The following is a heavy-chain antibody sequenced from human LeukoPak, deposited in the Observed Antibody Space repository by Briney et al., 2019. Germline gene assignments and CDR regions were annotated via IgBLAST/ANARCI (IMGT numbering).Heavy chain of an antibody. CDR2: IKQEGSEK. D-gene: IGHD5-12*01. Sequence: GGSLRLSRAASGYTLSSYWMSWVRQAPGEGLEWVANIKQEGSEKYYMDSVKGRFTISRDNAKNSLYLQMNSLRAEDTAVYYCARGSIYSGYDYRIDPLANPYYYYMDVRGKGTTVTVSS. CDR3: ARGSIYSGYDYRIDPLANPYYYYMDV. V-gene: IGHV3-7*03. CDR1: GYTLSSYW. J-gene: IGHJ6*03.